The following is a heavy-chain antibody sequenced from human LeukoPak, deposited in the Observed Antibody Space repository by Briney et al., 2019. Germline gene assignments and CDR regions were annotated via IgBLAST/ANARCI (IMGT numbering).Heavy chain of an antibody. D-gene: IGHD6-13*01. Sequence: SETLSLTCTVSGGSISSGGYYWSWIRQHPGKGLEWIGYIYYSGSTCYNPSLKSRVTISVDTSKNQFSLKLSSVTAADTAVYYCARGSSSWYGYQDYWGQGTLVTVSS. CDR3: ARGSSSWYGYQDY. J-gene: IGHJ4*02. CDR2: IYYSGST. CDR1: GGSISSGGYY. V-gene: IGHV4-31*03.